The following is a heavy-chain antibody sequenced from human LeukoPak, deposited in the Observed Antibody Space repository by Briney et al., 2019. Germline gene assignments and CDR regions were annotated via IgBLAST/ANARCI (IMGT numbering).Heavy chain of an antibody. CDR3: AKDPRYSSSWSFDY. V-gene: IGHV3-66*01. Sequence: PGGSLRLSCAASGFTVSSNYMSWVRQAPGKGLEWVSVIYSGGSTYYADSVKGRFTISRDNSKNTLYLQMNSLRAEDTAVYYCAKDPRYSSSWSFDYWGQGTLVTVSS. D-gene: IGHD6-13*01. CDR1: GFTVSSNY. CDR2: IYSGGST. J-gene: IGHJ4*02.